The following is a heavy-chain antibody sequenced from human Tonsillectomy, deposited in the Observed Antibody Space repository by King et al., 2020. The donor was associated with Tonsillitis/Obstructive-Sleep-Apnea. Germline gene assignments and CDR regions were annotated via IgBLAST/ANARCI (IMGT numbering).Heavy chain of an antibody. CDR2: TYYTSKWYN. Sequence: VQLQQSGPGLVKPSQTLSLTCAISGDSVSSKSLTWNWIRHSPSRGLEWLGRTYYTSKWYNDYAASVKSRIAINPDASKNQFSLQLNSVTPEDTAVYYCARDPHGMRTFDIWGQGTMVTVSS. CDR1: GDSVSSKSLT. J-gene: IGHJ3*02. V-gene: IGHV6-1*01. CDR3: ARDPHGMRTFDI.